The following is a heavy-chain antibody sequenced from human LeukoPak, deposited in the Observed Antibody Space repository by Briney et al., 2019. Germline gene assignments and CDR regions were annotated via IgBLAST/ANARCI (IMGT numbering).Heavy chain of an antibody. J-gene: IGHJ4*02. D-gene: IGHD6-6*01. V-gene: IGHV3-30-3*01. Sequence: GRSLRLSCAASGFTFSSYAMHWVRQAPGKGLEWVAVISYDGSNKYYADSVKGRFTISRDNSKNTLYLQMNSLRAEDTAVYYCARGLGYSSSSDYWGQGTLVTVSS. CDR3: ARGLGYSSSSDY. CDR1: GFTFSSYA. CDR2: ISYDGSNK.